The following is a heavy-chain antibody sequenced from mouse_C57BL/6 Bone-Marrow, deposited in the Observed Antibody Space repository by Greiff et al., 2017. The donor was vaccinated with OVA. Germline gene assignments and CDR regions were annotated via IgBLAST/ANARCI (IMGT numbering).Heavy chain of an antibody. D-gene: IGHD2-1*01. J-gene: IGHJ2*01. CDR2: FYPGSGSI. CDR1: GYTFTEYT. CDR3: ARHPHGNYDDYFDY. V-gene: IGHV1-62-2*01. Sequence: QVQLKQSGAELVKPGASVKLSCKASGYTFTEYTIHWVKQRPGQGLEWIGWFYPGSGSIKYNEKFKDKATLTADKSSSTVYIELSKLTSEDSAVYFCARHPHGNYDDYFDYWGQGTTLTVSS.